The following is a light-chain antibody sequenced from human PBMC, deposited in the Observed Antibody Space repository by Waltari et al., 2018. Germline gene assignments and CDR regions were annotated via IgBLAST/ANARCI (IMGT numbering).Light chain of an antibody. CDR2: AAS. V-gene: IGKV1-39*01. CDR3: EQTYDTPPT. CDR1: QYVSTY. J-gene: IGKJ2*01. Sequence: DIQMTQSPSSLSASVGDRVIITCRASQYVSTYLNWYQLKPGKAPELLIYAASTLQAGVPSMFSGSGSRTDFTLTISSLQPEDFATYYWEQTYDTPPTFVQGTRLEIK.